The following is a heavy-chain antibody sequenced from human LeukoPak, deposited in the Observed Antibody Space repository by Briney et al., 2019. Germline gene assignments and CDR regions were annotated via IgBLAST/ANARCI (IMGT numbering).Heavy chain of an antibody. CDR1: GGTFSSYA. V-gene: IGHV1-69*05. CDR3: ASLEYSSSSAAFDI. J-gene: IGHJ3*02. CDR2: IIPIFGTA. Sequence: SVKVSCKASGGTFSSYAISWVRPAPGQGLEWMGGIIPIFGTANYAQKFQGRVTITTDESTSTAYMELSSLRSEDTAVYYCASLEYSSSSAAFDIWGQGTMVTVSS. D-gene: IGHD6-6*01.